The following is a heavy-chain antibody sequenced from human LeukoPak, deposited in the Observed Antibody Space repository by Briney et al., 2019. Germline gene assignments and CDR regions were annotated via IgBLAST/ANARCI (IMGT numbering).Heavy chain of an antibody. D-gene: IGHD1-26*01. V-gene: IGHV4-38-2*01. CDR3: ARQVIGSHYHDY. CDR1: GYSIRSDYY. Sequence: SETLSLTCAVSGYSIRSDYYWGWIRQPPGKGLEWIGSMYHSGTSYYNPSLKSRVTVSLDTSKNQFSLRLSSVTAADTAVYYCARQVIGSHYHDYWGQGTLVTVSS. J-gene: IGHJ4*02. CDR2: MYHSGTS.